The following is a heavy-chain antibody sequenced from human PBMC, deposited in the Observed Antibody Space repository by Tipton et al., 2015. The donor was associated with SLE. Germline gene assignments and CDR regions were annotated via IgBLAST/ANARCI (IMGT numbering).Heavy chain of an antibody. CDR2: VFAGVTT. Sequence: TLSLTCSVSGGAMTRGIYYWSWIRQPAGKGLEWIGRVFAGVTTNYNPSLKSRVTISIDKSRNQFSLKLNSVTAADTAVYYCAKDYNYDYPDYNWGQGTLVIVSS. CDR1: GGAMTRGIYY. V-gene: IGHV4-61*02. J-gene: IGHJ4*02. CDR3: AKDYNYDYPDYN. D-gene: IGHD4-17*01.